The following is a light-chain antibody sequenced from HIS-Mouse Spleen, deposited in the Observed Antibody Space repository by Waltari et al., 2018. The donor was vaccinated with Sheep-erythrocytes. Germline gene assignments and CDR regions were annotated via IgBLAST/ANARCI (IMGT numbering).Light chain of an antibody. Sequence: LTQPRSVSGSPGQSVTISCTGTSSDVGGYNYVPWYQQHPGKAPKLMIYDASKRPSGVPDRFSGSKSGNTASLTISGLQAEDEADYYCCSYAGSYNHVFATGTKVTVL. CDR1: SSDVGGYNY. CDR3: CSYAGSYNHV. V-gene: IGLV2-11*01. J-gene: IGLJ1*01. CDR2: DAS.